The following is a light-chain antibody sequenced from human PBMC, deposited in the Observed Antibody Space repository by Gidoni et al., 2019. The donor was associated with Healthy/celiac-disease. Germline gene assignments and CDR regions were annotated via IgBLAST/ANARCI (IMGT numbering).Light chain of an antibody. CDR1: QSVSSSY. Sequence: EIVLTQSPGTLSLSPGERATLSCRASQSVSSSYLAWYQQTPGPAPRLLIYGASRRATGIPDRFSGSGSGTDFTLTISRLEPEDFAVYYCQQYGSSPFTFGPGTKVDIK. V-gene: IGKV3-20*01. J-gene: IGKJ3*01. CDR2: GAS. CDR3: QQYGSSPFT.